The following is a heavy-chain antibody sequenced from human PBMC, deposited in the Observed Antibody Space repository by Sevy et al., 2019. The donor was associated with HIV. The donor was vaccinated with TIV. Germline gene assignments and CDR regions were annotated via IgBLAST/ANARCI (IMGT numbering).Heavy chain of an antibody. CDR3: ARRNDFAI. CDR2: VYYTGGT. Sequence: SETLSLTCTVSGGSINSDHWNWIRQPPGKGLEWIGYVYYTGGTNYNPSLKNRVTISVDRTKNQFSLKLTSVTAADSAVYYCARRNDFAIWGQGTMVTVSS. J-gene: IGHJ3*02. V-gene: IGHV4-59*08. CDR1: GGSINSDH.